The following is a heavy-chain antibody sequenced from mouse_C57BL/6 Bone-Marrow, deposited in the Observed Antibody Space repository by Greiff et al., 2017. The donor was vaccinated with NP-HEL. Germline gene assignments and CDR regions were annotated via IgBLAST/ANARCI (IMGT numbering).Heavy chain of an antibody. V-gene: IGHV5-2*03. Sequence: EVKLVESGGGLVQPGKSLKLSCESNEYEFPSHDMSWVRKTPEKRLELVAAINSDGGSTYYPDTMERRFIISRDNTKKTLYLQMSSLRSEDTALYYCARRGLKDYWYFDVWGTGTTVTVSS. CDR3: ARRGLKDYWYFDV. J-gene: IGHJ1*03. CDR1: EYEFPSHD. CDR2: INSDGGST.